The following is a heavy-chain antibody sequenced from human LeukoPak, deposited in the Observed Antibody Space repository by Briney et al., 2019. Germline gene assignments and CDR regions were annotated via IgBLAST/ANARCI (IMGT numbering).Heavy chain of an antibody. Sequence: PGGSLRLSCAASGFTFTIYSMNWVRQAPGKGLEWVSPISSSSSYIYYADSVKGRFTISRDNAKNSLYLQMNSLRAEDTAVYYCARDRYGDYAFGIWGQGTMVTVSS. CDR2: ISSSSSYI. J-gene: IGHJ3*02. CDR1: GFTFTIYS. D-gene: IGHD4-17*01. CDR3: ARDRYGDYAFGI. V-gene: IGHV3-21*01.